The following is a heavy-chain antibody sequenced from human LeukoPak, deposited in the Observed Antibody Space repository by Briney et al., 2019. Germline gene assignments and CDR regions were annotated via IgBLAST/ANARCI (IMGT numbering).Heavy chain of an antibody. J-gene: IGHJ6*02. CDR1: GFTFSSYG. CDR3: AGVVVPAAIWTDNYYGMDV. D-gene: IGHD2-2*02. V-gene: IGHV3-33*01. Sequence: GGSLRLSCAASGFTFSSYGMHWVRQAPGKGLEWVAVIWYDGSNKYYADSVKGRFTISRDNSKNTLYLQMNSLRAEDTAVYYCAGVVVPAAIWTDNYYGMDVWGQGTTVTVSS. CDR2: IWYDGSNK.